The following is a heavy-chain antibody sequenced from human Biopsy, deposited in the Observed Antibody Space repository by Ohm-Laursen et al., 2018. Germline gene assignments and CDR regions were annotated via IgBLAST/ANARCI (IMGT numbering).Heavy chain of an antibody. J-gene: IGHJ6*02. V-gene: IGHV2-70*11. Sequence: PTQTLTLTLSFSGFSLSARGMCVSWIRQAPGKALEWLARVDWDDYKDYSASLQTKLSISKDTSNDQVVLTVNNVDPADTATYYCARTPILIVSAGLVYRHRRHLQGMDVWGQGIAVTVS. CDR1: GFSLSARGMC. CDR2: VDWDDYK. D-gene: IGHD6-13*01. CDR3: ARTPILIVSAGLVYRHRRHLQGMDV.